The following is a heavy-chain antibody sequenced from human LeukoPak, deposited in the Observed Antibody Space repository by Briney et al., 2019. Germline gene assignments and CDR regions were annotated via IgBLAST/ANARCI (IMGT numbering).Heavy chain of an antibody. V-gene: IGHV3-53*01. CDR2: IYSGGST. CDR1: GGSITSYY. CDR3: ASLIESGWESVDY. Sequence: PSETLSLTCTVSGGSITSYYWSWVRQAPGKGLEWVSVIYSGGSTYYADSVKGRFTISRDNSKNTLYLQMNSLRAEDTAVYYCASLIESGWESVDYWGQGTLVTVSS. D-gene: IGHD6-19*01. J-gene: IGHJ4*02.